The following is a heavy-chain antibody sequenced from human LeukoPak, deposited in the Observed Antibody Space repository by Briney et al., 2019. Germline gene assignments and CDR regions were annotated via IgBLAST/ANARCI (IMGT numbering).Heavy chain of an antibody. CDR2: INPNSGGT. V-gene: IGHV1-2*02. CDR3: ARRYDFWSGYPTAFDY. J-gene: IGHJ4*02. CDR1: GYTFTGYY. D-gene: IGHD3/OR15-3a*01. Sequence: ASVKVSCKIFGYTFTGYYLYWVLQAPGQGLEWMGFINPNSGGTVYAQKFQARVTMTRDTSISTAYMELSGLRSDDTAVYYCARRYDFWSGYPTAFDYWGQGTLVTVSS.